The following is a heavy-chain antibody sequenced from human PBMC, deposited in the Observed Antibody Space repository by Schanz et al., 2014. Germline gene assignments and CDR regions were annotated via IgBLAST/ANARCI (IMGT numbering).Heavy chain of an antibody. J-gene: IGHJ4*02. CDR1: GFTFSSYA. V-gene: IGHV3-30-3*01. D-gene: IGHD3-9*01. CDR2: ISYDGRNK. Sequence: QLVGSGGGLIQPGGSLRLSCTASGFTFSSYAMHWVRQAPGKGLEWVAVISYDGRNKYYADSVKGRFTISRDNSRNTLYLQMNSLRAEDTAVYYCAKQIHYDILTVTRNWGQGTLVTVSS. CDR3: AKQIHYDILTVTRN.